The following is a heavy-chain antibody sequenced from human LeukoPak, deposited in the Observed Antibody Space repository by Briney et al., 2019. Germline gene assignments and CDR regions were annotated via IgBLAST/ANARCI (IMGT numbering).Heavy chain of an antibody. J-gene: IGHJ4*02. CDR1: GGSISSYY. Sequence: SETLSLTCTVSGGSISSYYWSWIRQPAGKGLEWIGRIYTSGSTYYNPSLKSRVTMSVDTSKNQFSLKLSSVTAADTAVYYCARGAYYYDSSGPLFDYWGQGTLVTVSS. D-gene: IGHD3-22*01. CDR2: IYTSGST. V-gene: IGHV4-4*07. CDR3: ARGAYYYDSSGPLFDY.